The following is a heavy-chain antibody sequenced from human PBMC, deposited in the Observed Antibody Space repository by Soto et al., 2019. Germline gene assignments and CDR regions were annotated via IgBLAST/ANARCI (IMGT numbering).Heavy chain of an antibody. D-gene: IGHD3-16*01. J-gene: IGHJ2*01. CDR3: FGAVGGASTYWYFDL. V-gene: IGHV3-23*01. CDR1: GFTFSSYA. CDR2: ISGSGGST. Sequence: EVQLLESGGGLVQPGGSLRLSCAASGFTFSSYAMSWVRQAPGKGLEWVSAISGSGGSTYYADSVKGRFTISRDNSKNTLYLQMNSLRAEDTAVYYCFGAVGGASTYWYFDLWGRGTLVTVSS.